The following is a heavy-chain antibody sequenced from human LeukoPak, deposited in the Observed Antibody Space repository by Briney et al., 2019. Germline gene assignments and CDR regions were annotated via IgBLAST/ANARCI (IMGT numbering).Heavy chain of an antibody. V-gene: IGHV1-24*01. CDR1: GYTLTELS. D-gene: IGHD3-10*01. Sequence: ASVKVSCKVSGYTLTELSMHWVRQAPGKGLEWMGGFDPEDGETIHAQKFQGRVTMTEDTSTDTAYMELSSLRSEDTAVYYCATERAGITMVRSWFDPWGQGTLVTVSS. CDR2: FDPEDGET. CDR3: ATERAGITMVRSWFDP. J-gene: IGHJ5*02.